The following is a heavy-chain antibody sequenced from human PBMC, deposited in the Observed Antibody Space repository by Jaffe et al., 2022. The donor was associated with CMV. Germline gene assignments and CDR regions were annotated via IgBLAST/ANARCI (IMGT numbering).Heavy chain of an antibody. Sequence: QVQLVQSGAEVKKPGASVKVSCKASGFSFTGCCIYWVRQAPGQGLEWLAWINLNSGDTGYAQKFQGRITVTRDTSITTVYMELSRLGSDDTAVYYCARDGPAVMVEFDYWGQGTLVTVSS. J-gene: IGHJ4*02. CDR1: GFSFTGCC. CDR2: INLNSGDT. V-gene: IGHV1-2*02. CDR3: ARDGPAVMVEFDY. D-gene: IGHD5-18*01.